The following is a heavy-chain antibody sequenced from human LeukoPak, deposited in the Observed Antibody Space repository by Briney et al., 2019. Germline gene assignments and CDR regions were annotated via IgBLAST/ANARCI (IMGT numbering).Heavy chain of an antibody. CDR1: GFTFRNYV. CDR2: INYDETEK. Sequence: GGSLRLSCAASGFTFRNYVIHWVRQAPGKGLEWVANINYDETEKNYLGSVKGRFTISRDNAQNSLYLQMNGLTVDDTAVYYCTRRLDDWGQGTLVTVSS. D-gene: IGHD1-1*01. CDR3: TRRLDD. J-gene: IGHJ4*02. V-gene: IGHV3-7*01.